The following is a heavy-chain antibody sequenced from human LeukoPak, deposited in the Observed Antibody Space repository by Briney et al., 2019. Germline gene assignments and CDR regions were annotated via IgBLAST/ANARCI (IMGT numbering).Heavy chain of an antibody. CDR1: GFTFDDYA. Sequence: GGSLRLSCAASGFTFDDYAMHWVRQAPGKGLEWVSGISWNSGSIGYADSVKGRFTISRDNAKNSLYLQMNSLRAEDMALYYCAKDRRGYSYVSGAFDIWGQGTMVTVSS. CDR2: ISWNSGSI. D-gene: IGHD5-18*01. J-gene: IGHJ3*02. CDR3: AKDRRGYSYVSGAFDI. V-gene: IGHV3-9*03.